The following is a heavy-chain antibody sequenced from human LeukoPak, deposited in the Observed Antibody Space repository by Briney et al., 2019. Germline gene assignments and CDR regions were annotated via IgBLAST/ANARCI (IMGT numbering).Heavy chain of an antibody. CDR2: INAGNGNT. CDR1: GYTFTSYA. Sequence: ASVTVSCTASGYTFTSYAMHWVRQAPGQRLEWMGWINAGNGNTKYSQKFQGRVTIARDTSASTAYMELSSLRSEDTAVYYCARVGEGYWGQGTLVTVSS. J-gene: IGHJ4*02. CDR3: ARVGEGY. D-gene: IGHD3-16*01. V-gene: IGHV1-3*01.